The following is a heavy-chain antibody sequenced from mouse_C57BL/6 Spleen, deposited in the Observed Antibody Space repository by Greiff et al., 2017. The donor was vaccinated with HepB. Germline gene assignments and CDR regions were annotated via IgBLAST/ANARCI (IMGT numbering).Heavy chain of an antibody. CDR1: GYAFSSSW. J-gene: IGHJ2*01. CDR2: IYPGDGDT. CDR3: ARGGYGNYGYYFDY. V-gene: IGHV1-82*01. Sequence: VKLMESGPELVKPGASVKISCKASGYAFSSSWMNWVKQRPGKGLEWIGRIYPGDGDTNYNGKFKGKATLTADKSSSTAYMQLSSLTSEDSAVYFCARGGYGNYGYYFDYWGQGTTLTVSS. D-gene: IGHD2-1*01.